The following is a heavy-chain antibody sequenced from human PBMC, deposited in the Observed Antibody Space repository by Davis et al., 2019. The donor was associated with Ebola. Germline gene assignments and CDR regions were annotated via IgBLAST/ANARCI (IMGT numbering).Heavy chain of an antibody. CDR3: ARGDRINKLAY. Sequence: SVKVSCKASGGTFSSYAISWVRQAPGQGLEWMGGIIPIFGTANYAQKFQGRVTITADKSTSTAYMELSRLRSDDTAVYYCARGDRINKLAYWGQGTLVTVSS. J-gene: IGHJ4*02. V-gene: IGHV1-69*06. D-gene: IGHD6-13*01. CDR2: IIPIFGTA. CDR1: GGTFSSYA.